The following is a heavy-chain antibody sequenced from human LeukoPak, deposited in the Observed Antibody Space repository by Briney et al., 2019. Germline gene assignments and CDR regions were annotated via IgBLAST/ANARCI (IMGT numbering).Heavy chain of an antibody. CDR2: IFPLFETT. V-gene: IGHV1-69*13. J-gene: IGHJ4*02. CDR3: ARGKESHGHYFHY. Sequence: SVKVSCKASGGTFNNYAINWVRQAPGQGLEXXXGIFPLFETTNYAQRFRGRVTITADESTSTAYMELNSLRTEDTAVYYCARGKESHGHYFHYWGQGTLVTVSS. CDR1: GGTFNNYA.